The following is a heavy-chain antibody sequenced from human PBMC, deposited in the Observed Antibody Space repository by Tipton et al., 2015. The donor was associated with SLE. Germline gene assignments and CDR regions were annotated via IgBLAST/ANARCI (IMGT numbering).Heavy chain of an antibody. CDR2: TYHSGST. CDR3: ASWPSDY. J-gene: IGHJ4*02. CDR1: GYSISSGYC. V-gene: IGHV4-38-2*02. Sequence: TLSLTCSVSGYSISSGYCWGWIRQPPGKGLEWIGSTYHSGSTNYNPSLKSRVTISVDTSKNQFSLKLSSVTAADTAVYYCASWPSDYWGQGTLVTVSS.